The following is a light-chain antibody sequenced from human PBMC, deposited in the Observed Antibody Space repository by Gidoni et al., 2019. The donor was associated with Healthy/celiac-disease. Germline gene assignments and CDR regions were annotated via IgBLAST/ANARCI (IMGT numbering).Light chain of an antibody. Sequence: DIQLTQSPSFLSASVGDRVTITCRASQGITSYLAWYQHKPGKAPKLLIYAASTVQSGVPSRFSGSGSGTEFTLTISSLQPEDFATYYCQQHNSYPLTFGGETKVEIK. CDR1: QGITSY. CDR3: QQHNSYPLT. V-gene: IGKV1-9*01. J-gene: IGKJ4*01. CDR2: AAS.